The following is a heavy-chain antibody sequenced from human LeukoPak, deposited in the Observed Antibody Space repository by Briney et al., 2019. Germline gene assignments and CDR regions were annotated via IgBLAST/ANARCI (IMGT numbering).Heavy chain of an antibody. J-gene: IGHJ4*02. D-gene: IGHD1-26*01. CDR3: AKDVGKWESLHYFDY. V-gene: IGHV3-23*01. CDR1: GFSLSTNA. Sequence: GGSLRLSCLTSGFSLSTNAMSWVRQAPGKGLEWVSGISGSGASTYYADSVKGRFTISRDDSRNSLYLQVNSLRGEDTAVYYCAKDVGKWESLHYFDYWGQGTLVTVSS. CDR2: ISGSGAST.